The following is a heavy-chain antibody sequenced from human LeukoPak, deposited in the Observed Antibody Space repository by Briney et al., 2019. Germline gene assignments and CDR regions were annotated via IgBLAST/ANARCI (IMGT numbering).Heavy chain of an antibody. D-gene: IGHD3-22*01. V-gene: IGHV3-48*03. Sequence: GGSLRLSCAASGFTLSTYEMNWVRQAPGKGLQWVSYISSSGSTIYYADSVKGRFTISRDNAKNSLYLQMNSLRAEDTAAYYCARDSFDSSGYYSDYWGQGTLVTVSS. CDR3: ARDSFDSSGYYSDY. CDR1: GFTLSTYE. CDR2: ISSSGSTI. J-gene: IGHJ4*02.